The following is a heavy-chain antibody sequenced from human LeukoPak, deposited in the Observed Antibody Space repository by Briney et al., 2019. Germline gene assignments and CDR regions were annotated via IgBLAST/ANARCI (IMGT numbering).Heavy chain of an antibody. J-gene: IGHJ4*02. CDR2: INHSGST. D-gene: IGHD1-26*01. CDR1: GGSFSGYY. Sequence: SETLSLTCAVYGGSFSGYYWSWIRQPPGKGLEWIGEINHSGSTNYNPSLKSRVTISVDTSKNQFSLKLSSVTAADTAVYYCASPREVGAATAPFDYWGQGTLVTVSS. CDR3: ASPREVGAATAPFDY. V-gene: IGHV4-34*01.